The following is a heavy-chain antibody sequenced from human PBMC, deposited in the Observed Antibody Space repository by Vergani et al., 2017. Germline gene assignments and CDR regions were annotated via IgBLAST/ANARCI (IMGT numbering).Heavy chain of an antibody. V-gene: IGHV4-38-2*02. Sequence: QVQLQESGPGLVEPSETLSLTCAVSGYSIRNGYYWGWIRQPPGKGLEWIGSIYHSGSTHYNPSLKSRVTISVDTSKNDFSLKVTSVTAADTAVYYCARDGSGSYGLGFDPWGQGTLVTVSS. CDR1: GYSIRNGYY. CDR2: IYHSGST. J-gene: IGHJ5*02. CDR3: ARDGSGSYGLGFDP. D-gene: IGHD1-26*01.